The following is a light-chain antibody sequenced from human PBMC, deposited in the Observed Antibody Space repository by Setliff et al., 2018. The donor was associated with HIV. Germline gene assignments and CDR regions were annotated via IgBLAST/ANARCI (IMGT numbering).Light chain of an antibody. CDR1: NIGSKS. CDR2: NDS. Sequence: SYELTQPSSVSVAPGKTASITCGGDNIGSKSVHWYQQKPGQAPVLVIYNDSDRLSGIPERLSGSNSGTTATLTISRVEAGDEAAYYCQVWDSSSDHYVFGTGTKVTVL. CDR3: QVWDSSSDHYV. V-gene: IGLV3-21*04. J-gene: IGLJ1*01.